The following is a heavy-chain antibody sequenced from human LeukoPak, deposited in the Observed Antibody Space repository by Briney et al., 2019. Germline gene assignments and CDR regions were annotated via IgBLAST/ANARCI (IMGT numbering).Heavy chain of an antibody. CDR3: ARFYGGNSGMLPRATFDI. CDR1: GGTFSSYA. CDR2: IIPILGIA. Sequence: GASVKVSCKASGGTFSSYAISWVRQAPGQGLEWMGRIIPILGIANYAQKFQGRVTITADKSTSTAYMELSSLRSEDTAVYYCARFYGGNSGMLPRATFDIWGQGTMVTVSS. J-gene: IGHJ3*02. V-gene: IGHV1-69*04. D-gene: IGHD4-23*01.